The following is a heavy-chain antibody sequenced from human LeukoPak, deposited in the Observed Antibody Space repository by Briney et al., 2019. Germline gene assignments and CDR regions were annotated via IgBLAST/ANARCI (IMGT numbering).Heavy chain of an antibody. D-gene: IGHD2-15*01. CDR2: XXXSGSTI. CDR3: ARDLAGGYCSGGSCYPGSFHY. CDR1: XFTFSDXX. V-gene: IGHV3-11*04. Sequence: LSXAASXFTFSDXXMSXXRQXPXXXXXXXSXXXXSGSTIYYADSVKGRFTISRDNAKNSLYLQMNSLRAEDTAVYYCARDLAGGYCSGGSCYPGSFHYWGQGTLVTVSS. J-gene: IGHJ4*02.